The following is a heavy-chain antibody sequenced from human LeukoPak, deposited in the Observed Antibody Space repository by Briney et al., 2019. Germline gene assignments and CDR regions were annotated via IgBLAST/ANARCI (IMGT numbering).Heavy chain of an antibody. CDR1: GVSISSSSYH. J-gene: IGHJ4*02. CDR3: ARQVLHTAMDY. CDR2: IYDNGST. V-gene: IGHV4-39*01. Sequence: PSETLSLTCTVSGVSISSSSYHWDWIRQPPGKGLEWIGSIYDNGSTYYSPSLKSRVTISVDTSKNQFSLRLNSVTAADTAVYYCARQVLHTAMDYWGRGTLVSVSS. D-gene: IGHD5-18*01.